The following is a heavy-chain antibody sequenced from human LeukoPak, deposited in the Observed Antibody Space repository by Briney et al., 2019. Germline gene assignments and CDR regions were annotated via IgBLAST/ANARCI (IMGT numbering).Heavy chain of an antibody. CDR2: IYTSGNT. J-gene: IGHJ5*02. CDR1: GGSISSGSDY. CDR3: ARGIRFLEWLGGNWFDT. Sequence: SQTLSLTCTVPGGSISSGSDYWSWTRQPAGKGLEWIARIYTSGNTTYNPSLKSRVTIPVETPKNPSSLKLTSLTPAASPLYSWARGIRFLEWLGGNWFDTGGQGTLVTVS. V-gene: IGHV4-61*02. D-gene: IGHD3-3*01.